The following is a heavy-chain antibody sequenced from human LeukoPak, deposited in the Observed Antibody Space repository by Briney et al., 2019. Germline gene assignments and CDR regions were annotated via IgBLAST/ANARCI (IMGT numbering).Heavy chain of an antibody. CDR1: GFTFSSYG. V-gene: IGHV3-23*01. D-gene: IGHD6-13*01. Sequence: PGGSLRLSCAASGFTFSSYGMSWVRQAPGKGLEWVSAISGSGGSTYYADSVKGRFTISRDNSKNTLYLQMNSLRAEDTAVYYCAKSSSYDYYYYMDVWGKGTTVTVSS. CDR2: ISGSGGST. J-gene: IGHJ6*03. CDR3: AKSSSYDYYYYMDV.